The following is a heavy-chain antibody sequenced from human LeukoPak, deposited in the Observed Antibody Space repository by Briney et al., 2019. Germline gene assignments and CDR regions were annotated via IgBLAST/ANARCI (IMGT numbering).Heavy chain of an antibody. CDR2: IYSGGST. CDR1: GFTVSSNY. J-gene: IGHJ3*02. CDR3: ARDLVQRLTFTFDI. Sequence: PGGSLRLSCAASGFTVSSNYMSWVRQAPGKGLEWVSVIYSGGSTYYADSVKGRFTISRDNSKNTLYLQMNSLRAEDTAVYYCARDLVQRLTFTFDIWGQGTMVTVSS. D-gene: IGHD2-2*01. V-gene: IGHV3-53*01.